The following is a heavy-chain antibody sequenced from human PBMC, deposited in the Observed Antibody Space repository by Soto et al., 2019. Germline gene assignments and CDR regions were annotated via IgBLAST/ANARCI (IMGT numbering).Heavy chain of an antibody. CDR1: GFTVSSNY. Sequence: VGSLRLSCAASGFTVSSNYMSWVRQAPGKGLEWVSVIYSGGSTYYADSVKGRFTISRDNSKNTLYLQMNSLRAEDTAVYYCARVARYSSSTNYYYGMDVWGQGTTVTVSS. V-gene: IGHV3-53*01. CDR2: IYSGGST. J-gene: IGHJ6*02. D-gene: IGHD6-6*01. CDR3: ARVARYSSSTNYYYGMDV.